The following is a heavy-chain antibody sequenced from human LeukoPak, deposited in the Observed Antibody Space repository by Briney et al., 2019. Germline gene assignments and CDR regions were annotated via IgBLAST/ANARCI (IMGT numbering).Heavy chain of an antibody. J-gene: IGHJ6*04. D-gene: IGHD3-10*02. CDR1: GFTFDDYG. V-gene: IGHV3-48*03. Sequence: PGGSLRLSCTASGFTFDDYGMSWVRQAPGKGLEWVSYISSSGSTIYYADSVKGRFTISRDNAKNSLYLQMNSLGAEDTAVYYCAELGITMIGGVWGKGTTVTISS. CDR2: ISSSGSTI. CDR3: AELGITMIGGV.